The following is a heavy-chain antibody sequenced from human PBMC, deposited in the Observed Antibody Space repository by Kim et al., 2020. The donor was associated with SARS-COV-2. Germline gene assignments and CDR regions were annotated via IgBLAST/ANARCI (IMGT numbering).Heavy chain of an antibody. V-gene: IGHV3-48*02. CDR3: ARNLGGYGLFDY. Sequence: GGSLRLSCAASGFNFGTFTMSWVRQAPGKGLEWVSYMSARSGPIYYADSVQGRFTITRDNADNSLYLQMDSLRDDDTAVYYCARNLGGYGLFDYWGNGT. CDR1: GFNFGTFT. J-gene: IGHJ4*01. CDR2: MSARSGPI. D-gene: IGHD5-12*01.